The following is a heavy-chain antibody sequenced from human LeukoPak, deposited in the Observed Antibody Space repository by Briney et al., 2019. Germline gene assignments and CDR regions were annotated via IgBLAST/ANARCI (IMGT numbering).Heavy chain of an antibody. Sequence: GGSLRLSCAASGFAFSSYGMHWVRQAPGKGLEWVAVISYNGGDKKYADSVKGRFTISRDNSKNTVYLEMNSLRAEDTAVYYCAKDVALRAAAYYFDYWGQGTLATVSS. J-gene: IGHJ4*02. CDR2: ISYNGGDK. D-gene: IGHD2-21*01. CDR1: GFAFSSYG. CDR3: AKDVALRAAAYYFDY. V-gene: IGHV3-30*18.